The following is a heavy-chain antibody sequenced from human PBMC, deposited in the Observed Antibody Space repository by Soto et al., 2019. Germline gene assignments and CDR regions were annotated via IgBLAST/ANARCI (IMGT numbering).Heavy chain of an antibody. CDR2: IWYDGSNK. V-gene: IGHV3-33*01. CDR3: ARDRGWGLAPDNLFDY. J-gene: IGHJ4*02. Sequence: QVQLVESGGGVVQPGRSLRLSCAASGFTFSSYGMHWVRQAPGKGLEWVAVIWYDGSNKYYADSVKGRFTISRDNSKNTLYLQMNSLRAEDTAVYYSARDRGWGLAPDNLFDYWGQGTLVTVSS. CDR1: GFTFSSYG. D-gene: IGHD3-16*01.